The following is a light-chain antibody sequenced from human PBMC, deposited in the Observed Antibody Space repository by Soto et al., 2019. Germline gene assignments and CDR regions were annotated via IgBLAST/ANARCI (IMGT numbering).Light chain of an antibody. CDR2: STN. Sequence: QSVLPQPPSASGTPGQRVTISCSGSSSNIGGNTVNWYQQLPGTAPKLLIYSTNQRPSGVPDRFSGSKSGTSASLAISGLQSEDEADYYCVAWDDSLNGPVFGGGTKLTVL. CDR1: SSNIGGNT. V-gene: IGLV1-44*01. CDR3: VAWDDSLNGPV. J-gene: IGLJ2*01.